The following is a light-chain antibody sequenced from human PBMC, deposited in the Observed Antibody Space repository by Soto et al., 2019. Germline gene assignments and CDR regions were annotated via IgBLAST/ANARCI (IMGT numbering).Light chain of an antibody. CDR2: DVS. J-gene: IGLJ1*01. CDR3: CSYADNYSYV. CDR1: SSDVGAYNY. Sequence: QSALTQPRSVSGSPGQSVTISCTGTSSDVGAYNYVPWYQQHPGKAPKLMTYDVSKRPSGVPDRFSGSKSGNTASLTISGLQAEDEAGYYCCSYADNYSYVFGTGTKVTVL. V-gene: IGLV2-11*01.